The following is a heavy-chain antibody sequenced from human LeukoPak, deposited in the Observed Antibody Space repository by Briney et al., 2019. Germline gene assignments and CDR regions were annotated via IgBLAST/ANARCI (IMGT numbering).Heavy chain of an antibody. CDR2: ISGSGGST. Sequence: HPGRSLRLSCAASGFTFSSYAMSWVRQAPGKGLEWVSAISGSGGSTYYADSVKGRFIISRDNSKNTLYLQMNSLRAEDTAVYYCAKEAPYYDILTGYTHFGYFDYWGQGTLVTVSS. J-gene: IGHJ4*02. D-gene: IGHD3-9*01. CDR1: GFTFSSYA. V-gene: IGHV3-23*01. CDR3: AKEAPYYDILTGYTHFGYFDY.